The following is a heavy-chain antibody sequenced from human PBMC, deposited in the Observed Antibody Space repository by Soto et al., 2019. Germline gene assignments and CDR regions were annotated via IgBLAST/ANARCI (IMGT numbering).Heavy chain of an antibody. Sequence: GESLKISCKGSGYSFTSYWTGWVRQMPGKGLEWMGIIYPGDSDTRYSPSFQGQVTISADKSISTAYLQWSSLKASGTAMYYCARHGAGTTFYYYYGMDVWGQGTTVTVSS. V-gene: IGHV5-51*01. CDR1: GYSFTSYW. D-gene: IGHD1-7*01. J-gene: IGHJ6*02. CDR3: ARHGAGTTFYYYYGMDV. CDR2: IYPGDSDT.